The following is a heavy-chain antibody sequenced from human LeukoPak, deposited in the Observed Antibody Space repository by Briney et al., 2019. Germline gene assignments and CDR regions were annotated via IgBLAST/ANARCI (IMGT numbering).Heavy chain of an antibody. CDR2: IIPIFGTA. CDR3: ARTTDYYDSSGYYYEPYAFDI. J-gene: IGHJ3*02. CDR1: GGTFSSYA. D-gene: IGHD3-22*01. V-gene: IGHV1-69*06. Sequence: GSSVKVSCKASGGTFSSYAISWVRQAPGQGLEWMGGIIPIFGTANYAQKFQGRVTITADKSTSTAYMELSSLRSEDTAVYYCARTTDYYDSSGYYYEPYAFDIWGQGTMVTVSS.